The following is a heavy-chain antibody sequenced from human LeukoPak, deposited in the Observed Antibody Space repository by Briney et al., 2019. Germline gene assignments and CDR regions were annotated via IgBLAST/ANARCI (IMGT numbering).Heavy chain of an antibody. CDR1: GYTFTSYG. CDR2: IGAYNGNT. V-gene: IGHV1-18*01. Sequence: ASVKVSCKASGYTFTSYGISWVRQAPGQGLEWMGWIGAYNGNTNYAQKLQGRVTMTTDTSTSTAYMELRSPRSDDTAVYYCARAHGQWLVRYYFDYWGQGTLVTVSS. J-gene: IGHJ4*02. D-gene: IGHD6-19*01. CDR3: ARAHGQWLVRYYFDY.